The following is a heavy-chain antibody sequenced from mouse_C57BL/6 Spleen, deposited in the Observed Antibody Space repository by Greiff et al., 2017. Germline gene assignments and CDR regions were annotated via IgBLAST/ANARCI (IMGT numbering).Heavy chain of an antibody. CDR1: GFTFSDYY. Sequence: EVQLVESEGGLVQPGSSMKLSCTASGFTFSDYYMAWVRQVPEKGLEWVANINCDGSSTYYLDSLKSRFIITIDNAKNILYLQMSSLKSEDTATYYCSRKGSHFWTFGFWGQSTTLTVSS. J-gene: IGHJ2*01. CDR2: INCDGSST. V-gene: IGHV5-16*01. CDR3: SRKGSHFWTFGF.